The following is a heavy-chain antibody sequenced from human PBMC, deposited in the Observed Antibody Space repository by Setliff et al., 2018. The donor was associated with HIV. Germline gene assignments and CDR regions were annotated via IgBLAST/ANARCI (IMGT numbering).Heavy chain of an antibody. V-gene: IGHV3-30*02. CDR2: IRYDGSQK. CDR1: VFTFNNYG. CDR3: SKTLTTLYPPHDYYFAMDV. J-gene: IGHJ6*02. Sequence: GGSLRLSCAASVFTFNNYGMNWVRQAPGKGLEWVAFIRYDGSQKYYVDSVKGRFTISRDNSNNTLYLQMNSLRAEDTAVYYCSKTLTTLYPPHDYYFAMDVRSQGTTVTVSS. D-gene: IGHD1-1*01.